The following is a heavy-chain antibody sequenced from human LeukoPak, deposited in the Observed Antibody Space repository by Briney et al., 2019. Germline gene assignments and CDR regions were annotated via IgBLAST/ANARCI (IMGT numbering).Heavy chain of an antibody. CDR3: ARKHYGSGSYFLDY. CDR2: IKQDGSEK. CDR1: GFTFSSYR. V-gene: IGHV3-7*03. D-gene: IGHD3-10*01. J-gene: IGHJ4*02. Sequence: PGGSLRLSCAASGFTFSSYRMSWVRQAPGKGLEWVANIKQDGSEKYYVDSVKGRFTISRDNAKNSLYLQMNSLRAEDTAVYYCARKHYGSGSYFLDYWGQGTLVTVSS.